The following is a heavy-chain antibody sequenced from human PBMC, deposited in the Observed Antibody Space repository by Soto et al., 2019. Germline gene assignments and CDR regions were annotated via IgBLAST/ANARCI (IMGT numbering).Heavy chain of an antibody. Sequence: SVKVSCKASGGTFSSYAISWVRQAPGQGLEWMGGTIPIFGTANYAQKFQGRVTITADESTSTAYMELSSLRSEDTAVYYCARDGICGGDCYIDDWGQGTLVTVAS. CDR2: TIPIFGTA. CDR3: ARDGICGGDCYIDD. CDR1: GGTFSSYA. D-gene: IGHD2-21*02. J-gene: IGHJ4*02. V-gene: IGHV1-69*13.